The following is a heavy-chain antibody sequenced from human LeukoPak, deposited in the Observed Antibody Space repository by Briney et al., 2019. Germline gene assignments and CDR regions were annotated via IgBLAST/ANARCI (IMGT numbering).Heavy chain of an antibody. Sequence: GGSLRLSCAASGFTFSSYAMHWVRQAPGKGLEWVAVISYDGSNKYYADSVKGRFTISRDNSKNTLYLQMNSLRAEDTAVYYCAREEMATSPGHAFDIWGQGTMVTVSS. D-gene: IGHD5-24*01. V-gene: IGHV3-30-3*01. CDR3: AREEMATSPGHAFDI. CDR1: GFTFSSYA. J-gene: IGHJ3*02. CDR2: ISYDGSNK.